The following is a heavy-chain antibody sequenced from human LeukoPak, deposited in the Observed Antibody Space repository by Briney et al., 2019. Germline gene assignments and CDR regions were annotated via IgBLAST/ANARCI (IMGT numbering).Heavy chain of an antibody. D-gene: IGHD6-19*01. V-gene: IGHV4-39*07. J-gene: IGHJ4*02. Sequence: SETLSLTCTVSGGSISSSSYYWGWIRQPPGKGLEWIGSIYYSGSTYYNPSLKSRVTISVDTSKNQFSLKLSSVTAADTAVYYCASAIAVAAPYFDYWGQGTLVTVSS. CDR3: ASAIAVAAPYFDY. CDR2: IYYSGST. CDR1: GGSISSSSYY.